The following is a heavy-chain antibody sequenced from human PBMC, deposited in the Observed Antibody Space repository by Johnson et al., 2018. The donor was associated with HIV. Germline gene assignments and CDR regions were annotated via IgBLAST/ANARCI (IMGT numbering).Heavy chain of an antibody. CDR3: AKEYCSGGSCYLGPSGDAFDI. V-gene: IGHV3-30*04. CDR2: ISYDGSNK. Sequence: QMLLVESGGGVVQPGRSLRLSCAASGFTFSSYAMHWVRQAPGKGLEWVAIISYDGSNKYYVDSVKGRFTISRDNAKNSLYLQMNSLRAEDTAVYYCAKEYCSGGSCYLGPSGDAFDIWGQGTMVTVSS. CDR1: GFTFSSYA. J-gene: IGHJ3*02. D-gene: IGHD2-15*01.